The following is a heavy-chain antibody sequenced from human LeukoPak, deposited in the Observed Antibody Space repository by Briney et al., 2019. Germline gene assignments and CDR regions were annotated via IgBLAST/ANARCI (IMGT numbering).Heavy chain of an antibody. D-gene: IGHD3-16*01. CDR2: IIPIFGTA. V-gene: IGHV1-69*13. J-gene: IGHJ4*02. CDR3: ARDRTKQGEVGQPDY. Sequence: EASVKVSCKASGGTFSSYAISWVRQAPGQGLEWMGGIIPIFGTANYAQKFQGRVTITADESTSTAYMELSSLRSEDTAVYYCARDRTKQGEVGQPDYWGQGTLVTVSS. CDR1: GGTFSSYA.